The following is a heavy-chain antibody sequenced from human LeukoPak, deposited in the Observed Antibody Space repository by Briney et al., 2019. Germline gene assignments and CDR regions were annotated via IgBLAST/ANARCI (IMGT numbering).Heavy chain of an antibody. CDR3: AKDRSGYGDYEFGY. D-gene: IGHD4-17*01. CDR2: ISGSGGST. CDR1: GFTFSSYA. J-gene: IGHJ4*02. Sequence: PGASLRLSCAASGFTFSSYAMSWVRQAPGKGLEWVSAISGSGGSTHYADSVKGRFTISRDNSKNTLYLQMNSLRAEDTAVYYCAKDRSGYGDYEFGYWGQGTLVTVSS. V-gene: IGHV3-23*01.